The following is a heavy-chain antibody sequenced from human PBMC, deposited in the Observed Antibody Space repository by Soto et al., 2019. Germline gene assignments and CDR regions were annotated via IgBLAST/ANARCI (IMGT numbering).Heavy chain of an antibody. D-gene: IGHD3-22*01. Sequence: QVQLVESGGGVVQPGRPLRLSCAASGFTFSRYGVHWARQAPGKGLEWVSFISYDGSRTYYADSVKGRFTISRDNSKNTVFLQMDSLRAEDTAVYYCAKNLLEEPADYYDTKADALDTWGQGTMVTVSS. J-gene: IGHJ3*02. CDR3: AKNLLEEPADYYDTKADALDT. CDR1: GFTFSRYG. V-gene: IGHV3-33*06. CDR2: ISYDGSRT.